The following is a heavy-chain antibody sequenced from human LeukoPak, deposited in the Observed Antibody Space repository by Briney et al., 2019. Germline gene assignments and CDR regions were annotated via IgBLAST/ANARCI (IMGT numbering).Heavy chain of an antibody. Sequence: GGSLRLSCAASGFTFSSYGMNWVRQAPGKGLEWFSSICSSSAYIYYADSLKGRFTISRDNAKNSLYLQMNSLRAEDTAVYYCVRGSSFNQPDSFDIWGQGTMVTVSS. J-gene: IGHJ3*02. CDR3: VRGSSFNQPDSFDI. CDR1: GFTFSSYG. D-gene: IGHD1-14*01. CDR2: ICSSSAYI. V-gene: IGHV3-21*01.